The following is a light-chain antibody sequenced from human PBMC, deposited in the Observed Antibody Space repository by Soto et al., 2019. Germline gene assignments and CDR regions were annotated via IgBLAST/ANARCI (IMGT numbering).Light chain of an antibody. CDR2: VAS. CDR1: QSIRND. CDR3: LHQNSYLALS. J-gene: IGKJ4*01. V-gene: IGKV1-17*01. Sequence: DIQMTQSPSSLSASVGDRVTITCRASQSIRNDLGWYQQKSGKAPRRLIYVASTLQTGVPSRFSGSGSGREFTLTFSGLQPEDFATYYCLHQNSYLALSFGGGTKVE.